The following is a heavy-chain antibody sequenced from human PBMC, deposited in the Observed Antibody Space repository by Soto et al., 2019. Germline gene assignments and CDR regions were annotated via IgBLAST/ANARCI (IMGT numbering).Heavy chain of an antibody. Sequence: RASVKVSCKASGYTFTSYGISWVRQAPGQGLEWMGWISAYNGNTNYAQKLQGRVTMTTDTSTSTAYMELRSLRSDDTAVYYCARIRFLEWFPAEFDYWGQGTLVTVSS. V-gene: IGHV1-18*01. CDR2: ISAYNGNT. D-gene: IGHD3-3*01. J-gene: IGHJ4*02. CDR3: ARIRFLEWFPAEFDY. CDR1: GYTFTSYG.